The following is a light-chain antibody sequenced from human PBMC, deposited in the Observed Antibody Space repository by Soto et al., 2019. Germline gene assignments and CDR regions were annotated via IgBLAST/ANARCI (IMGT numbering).Light chain of an antibody. CDR3: KSYAGSNTYV. V-gene: IGLV2-8*01. CDR2: EVV. CDR1: KNDIGVYDF. Sequence: QSVLSQPPSASWSPGQSVTISCTGTKNDIGVYDFVSWYQHHPGKAPRLIIYEVVQRPSGVPDRFSGSKSGNTASLTVSGLQAADQADHFCKSYAGSNTYVFGSGTKVTXL. J-gene: IGLJ1*01.